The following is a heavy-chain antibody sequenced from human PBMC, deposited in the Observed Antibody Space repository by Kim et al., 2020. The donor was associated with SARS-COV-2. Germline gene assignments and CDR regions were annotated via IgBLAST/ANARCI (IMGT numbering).Heavy chain of an antibody. J-gene: IGHJ4*02. Sequence: TSNPSLESRVTISLDTSKNQFSLKLSSVAAADTAMYYCAGGYSCGYGFDYWGQGTLVTVSS. CDR3: AGGYSCGYGFDY. D-gene: IGHD5-18*01. V-gene: IGHV4-59*09.